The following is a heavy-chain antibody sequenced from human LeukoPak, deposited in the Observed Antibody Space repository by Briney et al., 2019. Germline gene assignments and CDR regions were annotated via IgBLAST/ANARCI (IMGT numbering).Heavy chain of an antibody. CDR2: VYSSGST. Sequence: PSETLSLTCTVSGGSINNHYWSWIRQSPGTGLEWIGYVYSSGSTKYNPSLESRVTISVDTSKNQFSLKLSSVTAADTAVYYCARRVGDGDYFDYWGQGTLVTVSS. V-gene: IGHV4-59*11. CDR1: GGSINNHY. D-gene: IGHD3-10*01. J-gene: IGHJ4*02. CDR3: ARRVGDGDYFDY.